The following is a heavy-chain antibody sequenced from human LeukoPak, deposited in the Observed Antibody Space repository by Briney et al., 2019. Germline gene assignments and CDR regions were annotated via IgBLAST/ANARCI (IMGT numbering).Heavy chain of an antibody. CDR3: ARTSGYDASNDY. V-gene: IGHV3-7*01. Sequence: GRSLRLSCAASGFTFSTYWMSWVRQAPGKGLEWVANIKPDGSEKYYVDSLKGRFTISRDNAKNSLYVQMNSLRAEDTAVYYCARTSGYDASNDYWGQGTLVTVSS. CDR1: GFTFSTYW. CDR2: IKPDGSEK. D-gene: IGHD5-12*01. J-gene: IGHJ4*02.